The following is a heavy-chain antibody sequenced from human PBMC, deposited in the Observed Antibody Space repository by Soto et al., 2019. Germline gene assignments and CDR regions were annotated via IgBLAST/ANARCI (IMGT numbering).Heavy chain of an antibody. CDR1: GGTFSSYA. CDR3: ARTVGTNYCYMDV. Sequence: ASVKVSCKASGGTFSSYAISWVRQAPGQGLEWMGGIFPSFGTANYAQKFQGRVTITADESTSTAYMELSSLRSEDTCVYYCARTVGTNYCYMDVWGKGTTVTVSS. J-gene: IGHJ6*03. CDR2: IFPSFGTA. D-gene: IGHD1-1*01. V-gene: IGHV1-69*13.